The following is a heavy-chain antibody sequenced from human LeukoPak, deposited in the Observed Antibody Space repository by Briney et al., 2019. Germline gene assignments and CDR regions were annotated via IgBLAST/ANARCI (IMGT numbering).Heavy chain of an antibody. Sequence: KPGGSLRLSCAASGFTFSSYSMSWVRQAPGKGLEWVSSISSSSSYIYYSDSVEGRFTISRDSAKNTLYLQMNSPRAEDTAVYFCARVFLVRGVTNHFVDFWGQGTLVTVSS. V-gene: IGHV3-21*01. D-gene: IGHD3-10*01. CDR1: GFTFSSYS. CDR2: ISSSSSYI. CDR3: ARVFLVRGVTNHFVDF. J-gene: IGHJ4*02.